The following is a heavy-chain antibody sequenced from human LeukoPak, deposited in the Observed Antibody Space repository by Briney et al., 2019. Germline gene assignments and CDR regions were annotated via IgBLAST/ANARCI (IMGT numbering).Heavy chain of an antibody. J-gene: IGHJ2*01. CDR1: GGSISRFY. CDR2: IYYSGST. V-gene: IGHV4-59*01. Sequence: SETLSLTCTVSGGSISRFYRSWIRQPPGKGLEWIGYIYYSGSTNYNPSLKSRVIISVDTSKNQVSLKLSSVTAADTAVYYCARAVAATHWYFDLWGRGTLVTVPS. D-gene: IGHD2-15*01. CDR3: ARAVAATHWYFDL.